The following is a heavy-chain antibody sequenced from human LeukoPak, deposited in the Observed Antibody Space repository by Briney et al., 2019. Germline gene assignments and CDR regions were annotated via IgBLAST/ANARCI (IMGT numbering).Heavy chain of an antibody. V-gene: IGHV1-18*01. CDR1: GYTFTSYG. CDR3: ARVGLLWFGELGWFDP. D-gene: IGHD3-10*01. Sequence: GASVKVSCKASGYTFTSYGISWVRQAPGQGLEWMGWISAYNGNTNYAQKLQGRVTMTTDTSTSTAYMELRSLRSDDTAVYYCARVGLLWFGELGWFDPWGQGTLVTVSS. J-gene: IGHJ5*02. CDR2: ISAYNGNT.